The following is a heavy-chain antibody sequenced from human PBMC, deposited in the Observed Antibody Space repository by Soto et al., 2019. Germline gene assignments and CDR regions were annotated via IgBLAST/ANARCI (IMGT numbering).Heavy chain of an antibody. CDR1: GFTFSPYG. Sequence: QVQLVESGGGVVQPGRSLRLSCAVSGFTFSPYGMHWVRQAPGKGLEWVALIWYEGHKKFYADSVKGRFTISRDISKKTLYLHMTSLRADDTAIYYCARGPALAVTGADFDYWGREHWSPSPQ. CDR2: IWYEGHKK. V-gene: IGHV3-33*01. CDR3: ARGPALAVTGADFDY. D-gene: IGHD6-19*01. J-gene: IGHJ4*02.